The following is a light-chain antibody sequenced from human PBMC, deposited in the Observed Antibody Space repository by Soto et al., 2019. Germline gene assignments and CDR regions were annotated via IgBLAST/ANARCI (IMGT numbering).Light chain of an antibody. Sequence: QAVVTQEPSLTVSPGGTVTLTCASSTGAVTSGHYPYWFQQKPGQAPRTLIYDTSNKHSWTPARFSGSLVGGKPALTLSGAQPEDDAEYFCLLSYGGARRVFGGGTKVTVL. CDR3: LLSYGGARRV. J-gene: IGLJ2*01. CDR2: DTS. V-gene: IGLV7-46*01. CDR1: TGAVTSGHY.